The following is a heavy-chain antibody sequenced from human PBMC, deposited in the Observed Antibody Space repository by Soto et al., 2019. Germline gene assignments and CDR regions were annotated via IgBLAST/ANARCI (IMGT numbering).Heavy chain of an antibody. CDR1: GFTFSSYG. Sequence: QVQLVESGGGVVQPGRSLRLYCAASGFTFSSYGIHWVRQAPGKGLAWVAVIWYDGSNKYYADCVKGRFTISRDNSKHTLYLQMNRLRAEDKAGYYCSGAMDSSGTKQLDDWGQGTLVTVSP. J-gene: IGHJ4*02. CDR3: SGAMDSSGTKQLDD. CDR2: IWYDGSNK. V-gene: IGHV3-33*01. D-gene: IGHD3-22*01.